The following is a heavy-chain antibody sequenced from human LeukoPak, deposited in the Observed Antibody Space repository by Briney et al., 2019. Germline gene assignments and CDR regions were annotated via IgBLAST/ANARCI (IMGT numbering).Heavy chain of an antibody. CDR2: IYYSGST. J-gene: IGHJ3*02. D-gene: IGHD3-3*01. V-gene: IGHV4-59*11. CDR3: ARGREDDFWSGENHDAFDI. CDR1: GGSISSHY. Sequence: SETLSLTCTVFGGSISSHYWSWIRQPPGKGLEWIGYIYYSGSTNYNPSLKSRVTISVDTSKNQFSLKLSSVTAADTAVYYCARGREDDFWSGENHDAFDIWGQGTMVTVSS.